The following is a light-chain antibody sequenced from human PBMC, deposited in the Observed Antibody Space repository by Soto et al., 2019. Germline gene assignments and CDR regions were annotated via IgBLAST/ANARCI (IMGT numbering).Light chain of an antibody. CDR2: DAS. V-gene: IGKV1-5*01. CDR1: QSISSW. Sequence: DLQMTQSPSTLSASVGDRVTITCRASQSISSWLAWYQQKPGKAPKLLIYDASSLESGVPSKLSVSGSGTEFTLTISSLQPDDFATYYCQPYNSYAWTFGQGTKVEIK. J-gene: IGKJ1*01. CDR3: QPYNSYAWT.